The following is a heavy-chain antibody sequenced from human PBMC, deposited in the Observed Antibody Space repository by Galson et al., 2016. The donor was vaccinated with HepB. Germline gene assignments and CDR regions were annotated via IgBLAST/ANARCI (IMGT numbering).Heavy chain of an antibody. V-gene: IGHV5-51*01. J-gene: IGHJ5*02. Sequence: QSGAEVKKPGESLKISRKGSGYSFTNYWIGWVRQMPGKGLEWMGIIYPGDSDTIYNPSFRGQVPMSADKSMSTAYLQWASLRASDTAIYYWARPKFEKQMAEVYDLWGQGTLVTVSA. D-gene: IGHD5-24*01. CDR3: ARPKFEKQMAEVYDL. CDR2: IYPGDSDT. CDR1: GYSFTNYW.